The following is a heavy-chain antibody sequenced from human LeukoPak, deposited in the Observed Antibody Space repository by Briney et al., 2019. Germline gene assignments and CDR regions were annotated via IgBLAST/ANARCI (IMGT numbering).Heavy chain of an antibody. J-gene: IGHJ6*04. CDR1: GGSISSYY. CDR3: AREFYDILTGYYYGMDV. CDR2: IYYSGST. D-gene: IGHD3-9*01. Sequence: SETLSLTCTVSGGSISSYYWSWIRQPPGKGLEWIGYIYYSGSTNCNPSLKSRVTISVDTSKNQFSLKLSSVTAADTAVYYCAREFYDILTGYYYGMDVWGKGTTVTVSS. V-gene: IGHV4-59*01.